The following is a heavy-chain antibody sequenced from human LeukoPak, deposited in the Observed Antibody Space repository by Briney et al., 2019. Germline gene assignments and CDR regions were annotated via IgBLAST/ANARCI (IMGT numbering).Heavy chain of an antibody. CDR3: ARGMIGPLDY. D-gene: IGHD3-22*01. CDR1: GGSFSGYY. CDR2: INHSGST. V-gene: IGHV4-34*01. Sequence: SETLSHTCAVYGGSFSGYYWSWIRQPPGKGLEWIGEINHSGSTNYNPSLKSRVTISVATSKNQLSLKLSSVTAADTAVYSCARGMIGPLDYWGQGTLVTVSS. J-gene: IGHJ4*02.